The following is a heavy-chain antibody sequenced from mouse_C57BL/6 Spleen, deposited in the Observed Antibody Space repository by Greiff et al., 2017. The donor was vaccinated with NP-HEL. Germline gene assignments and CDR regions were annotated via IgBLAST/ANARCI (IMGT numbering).Heavy chain of an antibody. V-gene: IGHV1-80*01. CDR3: ARTVDYYAMDY. CDR1: GYAFSSYW. J-gene: IGHJ4*01. CDR2: IYPGDGDT. D-gene: IGHD1-1*01. Sequence: VQLQESGVELVKPGASVKISCKASGYAFSSYWMNWVKQRPGKGLEWIGQIYPGDGDTNYNGKFKGKATLTADKSSSTAYMQLSSLTSEDSAVYFCARTVDYYAMDYWGQGTSVTVSS.